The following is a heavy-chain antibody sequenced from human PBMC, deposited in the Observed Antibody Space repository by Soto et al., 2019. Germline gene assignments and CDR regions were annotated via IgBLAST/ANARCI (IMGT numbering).Heavy chain of an antibody. D-gene: IGHD2-15*01. J-gene: IGHJ3*02. CDR1: GFTFSSYA. Sequence: GGSLRLSCAASGFTFSSYAMSWVRQAPGKGLEWVSAISGSGGSTYYADSVKGRFTISRDNSKNTLYLQMNSLRAEDTAVYYCALVDCSGGSCYSKEDAFDIWGQGTMVTVSS. V-gene: IGHV3-23*01. CDR3: ALVDCSGGSCYSKEDAFDI. CDR2: ISGSGGST.